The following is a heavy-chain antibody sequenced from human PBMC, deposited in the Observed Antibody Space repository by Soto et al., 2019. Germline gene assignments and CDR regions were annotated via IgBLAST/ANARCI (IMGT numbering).Heavy chain of an antibody. CDR2: INWNSGSI. J-gene: IGHJ1*01. CDR3: VKDESINWYSGHFRH. D-gene: IGHD6-13*01. V-gene: IGHV3-9*01. CDR1: GFTFDDYA. Sequence: GGSLRLSCAASGFTFDDYAMHWVRQVPGKGLEWVSGINWNSGSIGYGDSVKGRFAISRDNAKNSLHLQMNSLSAEDTAFYYCVKDESINWYSGHFRHWGQGTLVTVS.